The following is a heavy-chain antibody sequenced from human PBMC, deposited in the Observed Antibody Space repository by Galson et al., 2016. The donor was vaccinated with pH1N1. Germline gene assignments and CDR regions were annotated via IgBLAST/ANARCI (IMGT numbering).Heavy chain of an antibody. D-gene: IGHD6-19*01. CDR2: IKQDGSEK. V-gene: IGHV3-7*01. CDR1: GFTFSSYW. J-gene: IGHJ4*02. CDR3: ASYSSGWYDSFDY. Sequence: SLRLSCAASGFTFSSYWMSWVRQAPGKGLEWVANIKQDGSEKYYVDSVKGRFTISRDNAKNSLYLQMNSLRAEDTAVYYCASYSSGWYDSFDYWGQGTLVTVSS.